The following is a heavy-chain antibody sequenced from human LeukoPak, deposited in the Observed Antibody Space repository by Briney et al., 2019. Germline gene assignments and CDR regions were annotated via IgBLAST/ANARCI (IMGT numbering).Heavy chain of an antibody. CDR3: ARYLDSTGYLDY. CDR2: IYYTGST. D-gene: IGHD3-22*01. CDR1: GDSISIRGYY. J-gene: IGHJ4*02. Sequence: PSETLSLTCTVSGDSISIRGYYWSWIRQHPGKGLDWIGYIYYTGSTYYNPSLKSRVTIAVDTSKNQFSLQPSSVTAADTAVYYCARYLDSTGYLDYWGQGTLVTVSS. V-gene: IGHV4-31*03.